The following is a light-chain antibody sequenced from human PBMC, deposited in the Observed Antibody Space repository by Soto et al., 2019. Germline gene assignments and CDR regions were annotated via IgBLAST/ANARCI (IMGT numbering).Light chain of an antibody. CDR2: GAS. CDR3: QQYNNLPVT. CDR1: QSVSSN. Sequence: EIVMTHSPATLSVSPGERATLSCRASQSVSSNLAGYQQKPGQAPRLLIYGASTRATGIPARFNGSGSGTEFTLTISSLQSEDFAGYYCQQYNNLPVTFGPGTKVDIK. V-gene: IGKV3-15*01. J-gene: IGKJ3*01.